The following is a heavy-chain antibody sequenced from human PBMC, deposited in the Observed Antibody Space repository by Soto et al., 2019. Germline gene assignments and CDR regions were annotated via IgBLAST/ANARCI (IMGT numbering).Heavy chain of an antibody. Sequence: PSETLSLTCAVYGGSFSGYYWSWIRQPPGKGLEWIGEINHSGSTNYNPSLKSRVTISVDTSKNQFSLKLSSVTSADTSVYYCARWLTVTISGGMDVWRQGTTVTVSS. CDR1: GGSFSGYY. V-gene: IGHV4-34*01. CDR3: ARWLTVTISGGMDV. J-gene: IGHJ6*02. CDR2: INHSGST. D-gene: IGHD4-17*01.